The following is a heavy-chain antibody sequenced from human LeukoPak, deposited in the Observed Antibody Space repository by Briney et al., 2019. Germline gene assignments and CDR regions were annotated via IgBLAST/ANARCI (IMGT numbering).Heavy chain of an antibody. D-gene: IGHD3-22*01. Sequence: SDTLSLTCNVSGDSITSHYWNWIRQPPGKGLEWIGYIYYTGIIKYNPSLTSRFSMSVDTSKNQFFLKMKSVTAADTAVYHCARSVDYFDNTGPHMMFDYWGQGSLVTVSS. CDR1: GDSITSHY. V-gene: IGHV4-59*11. CDR3: ARSVDYFDNTGPHMMFDY. CDR2: IYYTGII. J-gene: IGHJ4*02.